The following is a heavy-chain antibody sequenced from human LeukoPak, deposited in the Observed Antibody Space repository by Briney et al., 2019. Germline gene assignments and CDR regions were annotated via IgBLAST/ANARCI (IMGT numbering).Heavy chain of an antibody. CDR3: ARGHSAGQRSFDY. D-gene: IGHD5-24*01. CDR2: INHSGST. V-gene: IGHV4-34*01. Sequence: PSETLSLTCAVYGGSFSGYYWSWIRQPPGKGLEWIGEINHSGSTNYNPSLKSRVTISVDTSKNQFSLKLSSVTAADTAVYYCARGHSAGQRSFDYWGQGTLVTASS. CDR1: GGSFSGYY. J-gene: IGHJ4*02.